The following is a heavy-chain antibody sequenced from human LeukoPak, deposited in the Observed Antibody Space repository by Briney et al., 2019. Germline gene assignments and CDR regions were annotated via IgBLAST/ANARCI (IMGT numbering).Heavy chain of an antibody. Sequence: PGGSLRLSCAASGFTFSSYWMSWVRQAPGKGLEWVANIKQDGSEKYYVDSVKGRFTISRDNAKNSLYLQMSSLRAVGTAVYYCARDFGDRPLGYWGQGTLVTVSS. J-gene: IGHJ4*02. CDR1: GFTFSSYW. V-gene: IGHV3-7*01. D-gene: IGHD3-16*01. CDR2: IKQDGSEK. CDR3: ARDFGDRPLGY.